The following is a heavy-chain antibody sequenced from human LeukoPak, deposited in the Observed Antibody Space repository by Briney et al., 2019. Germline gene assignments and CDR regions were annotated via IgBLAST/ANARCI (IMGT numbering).Heavy chain of an antibody. D-gene: IGHD5-18*01. J-gene: IGHJ4*02. Sequence: ASVKVSCKASGYTFTSYGISWVRQAPGQGLEWMGWISAYNGNTNYAQKFQGRVTMTTDTSTSTAYMELRSLRSDDTAVYHCARGGTATPSLYYFDYWGQGTLVTVSS. V-gene: IGHV1-18*01. CDR1: GYTFTSYG. CDR3: ARGGTATPSLYYFDY. CDR2: ISAYNGNT.